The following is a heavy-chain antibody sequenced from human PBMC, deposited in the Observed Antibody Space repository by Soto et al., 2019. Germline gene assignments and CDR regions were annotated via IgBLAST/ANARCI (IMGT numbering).Heavy chain of an antibody. CDR3: ARPDFGAYWYFDL. Sequence: QDQLVQSGAEVKKPGSSVKVSCKAFGGPFSSLTFSWVRQAPGQGLEWMGRIIPALGTTTYAQKFQGRVTITADESVTTVYMELNSLRSEDTAVYYCARPDFGAYWYFDLWGRGTLVTVSS. CDR2: IIPALGTT. V-gene: IGHV1-69*08. D-gene: IGHD4-17*01. CDR1: GGPFSSLT. J-gene: IGHJ2*01.